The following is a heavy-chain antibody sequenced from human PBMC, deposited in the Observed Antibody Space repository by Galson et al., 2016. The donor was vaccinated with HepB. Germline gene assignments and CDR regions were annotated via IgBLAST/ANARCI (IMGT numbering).Heavy chain of an antibody. J-gene: IGHJ5*02. D-gene: IGHD1-26*01. CDR2: ISYNGRYK. CDR3: ARDVGEWESPPPPNNWLDP. CDR1: GFTFMSHA. Sequence: SLRLSCAASGFTFMSHAMQWVRHSPGKGLEWVALISYNGRYKYYKDSVKGRFTVSRDDSKNTLYLQMDSLRTDDTGVYFCARDVGEWESPPPPNNWLDPWGQGVVVTVSS. V-gene: IGHV3-30*04.